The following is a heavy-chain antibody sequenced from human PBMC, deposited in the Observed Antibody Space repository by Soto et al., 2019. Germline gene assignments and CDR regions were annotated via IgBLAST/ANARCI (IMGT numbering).Heavy chain of an antibody. CDR2: ISSRSYTI. CDR3: ARGGSSSDNGMAV. J-gene: IGHJ6*02. CDR1: GFSFSTYS. Sequence: EVQLVESGGGLVQPGGSLRLSCAASGFSFSTYSMNWVRQAPGKGLEWVSYISSRSYTIYYVDSVKGRFTISRDNAKNSIYLQMNSLRDEDTAVYYCARGGSSSDNGMAVWGQGTTVTVSS. V-gene: IGHV3-48*02. D-gene: IGHD6-6*01.